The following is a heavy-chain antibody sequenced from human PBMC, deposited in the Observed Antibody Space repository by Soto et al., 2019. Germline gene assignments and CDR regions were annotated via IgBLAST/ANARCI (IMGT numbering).Heavy chain of an antibody. J-gene: IGHJ6*02. D-gene: IGHD6-6*01. Sequence: PXGTLTLSCSASGFTFNKARMSWVRQAPVKGLDWVGRIKSTVDGGTTDYAAPVKGRFTISRDDSRKTLDLQKNSLKTEDKGVDYCTVSRWAARAYYYYYGMDVWGQGTTVTVSS. CDR2: IKSTVDGGTT. CDR1: GFTFNKAR. V-gene: IGHV3-15*01. CDR3: TVSRWAARAYYYYYGMDV.